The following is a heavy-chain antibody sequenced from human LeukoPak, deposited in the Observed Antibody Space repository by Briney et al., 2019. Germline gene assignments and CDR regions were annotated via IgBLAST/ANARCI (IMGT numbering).Heavy chain of an antibody. V-gene: IGHV3-21*05. CDR2: ISTRNKYI. J-gene: IGHJ3*02. D-gene: IGHD1-26*01. CDR3: ARDRAGATRDDAFDI. Sequence: GGSLRLSCAASGFTFSSYAMSWLRQAPGKGLEWVSYISTRNKYINYADSVKGRFTISRDNAKNSLYLQMISLRAEDTAVYYCARDRAGATRDDAFDIWGQGTMVTVSS. CDR1: GFTFSSYA.